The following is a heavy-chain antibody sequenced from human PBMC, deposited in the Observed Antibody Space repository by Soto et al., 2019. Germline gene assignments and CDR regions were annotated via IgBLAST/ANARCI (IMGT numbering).Heavy chain of an antibody. CDR1: GDTFTSYD. Sequence: GASVKVSCKASGDTFTSYDINWVRQATGQGLEWMGWMNPNSGNTGYAQKFQGRVTMTRNTSISTAYMELSSLRSEDTAVYYCASYLGYCSSTSCYTDAFDIWGQGTMVTVS. D-gene: IGHD2-2*02. V-gene: IGHV1-8*01. CDR3: ASYLGYCSSTSCYTDAFDI. CDR2: MNPNSGNT. J-gene: IGHJ3*02.